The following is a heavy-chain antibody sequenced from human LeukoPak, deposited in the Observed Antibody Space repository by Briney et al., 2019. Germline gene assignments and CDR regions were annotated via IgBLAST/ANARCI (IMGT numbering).Heavy chain of an antibody. J-gene: IGHJ3*02. V-gene: IGHV4-4*07. CDR2: VYTSGST. CDR1: GGSISGYY. D-gene: IGHD3-10*01. CDR3: ARDGRQRVTMDTGALDI. Sequence: SETLSLTCSVSGGSISGYYWSWIRQPAGKGLEWLGRVYTSGSTNYNPSLKSRVTISMDTSKNQFSLKLSSVTAADTAVYYCARDGRQRVTMDTGALDIWGQVTMVTVSS.